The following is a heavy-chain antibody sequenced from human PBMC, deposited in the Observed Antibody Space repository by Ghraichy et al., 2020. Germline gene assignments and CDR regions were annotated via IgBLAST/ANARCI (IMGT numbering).Heavy chain of an antibody. CDR1: GFTFSNYV. J-gene: IGHJ5*02. V-gene: IGHV3-23*01. Sequence: GESLNISCAVSGFTFSNYVMNWVRQAPGKGLQWVSTMSGSGGRTYYADSVKGRFTISRDNSKKILYLQMTSLRAEDTAVYYCAKDGAYNDILSGFYNWFDPWGLGTLVTVSS. CDR3: AKDGAYNDILSGFYNWFDP. CDR2: MSGSGGRT. D-gene: IGHD3-9*01.